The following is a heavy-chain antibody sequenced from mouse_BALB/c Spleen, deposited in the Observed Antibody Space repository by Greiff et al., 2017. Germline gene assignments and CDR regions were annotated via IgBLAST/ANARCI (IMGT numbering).Heavy chain of an antibody. D-gene: IGHD1-1*01. Sequence: QVQLQQPGAELVKPGASVKLSCQASGYTFTSYWMHWVKQRPGQGLEWIGEINPSNGRTNYNEKFKSKATLTVDKSSSTAYMQLSSLTSEDSAVYYCARYYGSSVYYYAMDYWGQGTSVTVSS. V-gene: IGHV1S81*02. CDR3: ARYYGSSVYYYAMDY. CDR1: GYTFTSYW. CDR2: INPSNGRT. J-gene: IGHJ4*01.